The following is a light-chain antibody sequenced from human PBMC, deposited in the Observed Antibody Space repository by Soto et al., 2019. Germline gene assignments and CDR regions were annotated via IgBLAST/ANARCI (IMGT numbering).Light chain of an antibody. V-gene: IGKV1-5*01. CDR2: GAS. CDR1: QNISPW. CDR3: QQYSSSAT. Sequence: DIQMTQSPSTLSASVGERFTIACRASQNISPWLAWYQQKPGKAPKLLIYGASSLEGGVPSRFSGSGSGTDFTLTISSLQPDDFATYYCQQYSSSATFGQGTKVDIK. J-gene: IGKJ1*01.